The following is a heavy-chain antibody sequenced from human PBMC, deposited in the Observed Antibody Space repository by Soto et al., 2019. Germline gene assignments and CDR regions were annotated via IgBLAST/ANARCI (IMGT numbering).Heavy chain of an antibody. CDR2: IYYSGST. Sequence: PSETRSLTCTVSGGSISSGDYYWSWIRQPPGKGLEWIGYIYYSGSTYYTPSLKSRVTISVDTSKNQFSLKLSSVTAADTAVYYCASLTYDFWRPFDYWGQGTLVTVSS. CDR3: ASLTYDFWRPFDY. J-gene: IGHJ4*02. V-gene: IGHV4-30-4*01. D-gene: IGHD3-3*01. CDR1: GGSISSGDYY.